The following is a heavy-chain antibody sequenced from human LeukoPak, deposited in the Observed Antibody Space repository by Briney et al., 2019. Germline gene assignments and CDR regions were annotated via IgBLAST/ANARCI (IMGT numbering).Heavy chain of an antibody. V-gene: IGHV3-53*01. CDR2: IYSGGST. J-gene: IGHJ6*03. D-gene: IGHD2-15*01. CDR3: ARGELLRAGYYYYMDV. Sequence: GGSLRLSCAASGFTVSSNYMSWVRQAPGKGLEWVSVIYSGGSTYYADSVKGRFTISRDNSKNTLYLQMNSLRAEDTAVYYCARGELLRAGYYYYMDVWGKGTTVTVSS. CDR1: GFTVSSNY.